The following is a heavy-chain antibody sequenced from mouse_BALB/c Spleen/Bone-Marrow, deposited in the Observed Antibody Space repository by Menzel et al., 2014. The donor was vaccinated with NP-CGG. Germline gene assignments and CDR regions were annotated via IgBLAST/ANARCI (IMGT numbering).Heavy chain of an antibody. CDR3: AKNSYDIYYYAMDY. CDR2: IWRGGST. J-gene: IGHJ4*01. V-gene: IGHV2-5*01. Sequence: QVQLQQSGPGLVQPSQSLSITCTVSGSSLSSYGLHWVRQSPGKGLEWLGVIWRGGSTDYNAAFMSRLSITKDNSKSQVFFKMNSLQADDTAIYYCAKNSYDIYYYAMDYWGQGTSVTVSS. CDR1: GSSLSSYG. D-gene: IGHD2-3*01.